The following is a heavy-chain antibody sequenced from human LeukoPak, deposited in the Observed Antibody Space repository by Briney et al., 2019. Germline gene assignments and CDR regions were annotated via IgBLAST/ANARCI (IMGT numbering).Heavy chain of an antibody. CDR3: ARDQDRVHDYGDYDRMYYFDY. J-gene: IGHJ4*02. CDR2: INPSGGST. D-gene: IGHD4-17*01. Sequence: GASVKVSCKASGYTFTSYYMHWVRQAPGQGLEWMGIINPSGGSTSYAQKFQGRVTMTRDTSTSTVYMELSSLRSEDTAVYYCARDQDRVHDYGDYDRMYYFDYWGQGTLVTVSS. V-gene: IGHV1-46*01. CDR1: GYTFTSYY.